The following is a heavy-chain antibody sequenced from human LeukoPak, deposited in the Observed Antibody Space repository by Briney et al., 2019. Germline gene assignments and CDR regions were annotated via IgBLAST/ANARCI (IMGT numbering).Heavy chain of an antibody. CDR3: ASFAEYYDYVWGSYRSD. CDR2: ISYDGSNK. Sequence: PGGSLRLSCAASGFTFSSYAMHWVRQAPGKGLEWVAVISYDGSNKYYADSVKGRFTISRDNSKNTLYLQMNSLRAEHTAVYYCASFAEYYDYVWGSYRSDWGQGTLVTVSS. J-gene: IGHJ4*02. D-gene: IGHD3-16*02. CDR1: GFTFSSYA. V-gene: IGHV3-30-3*01.